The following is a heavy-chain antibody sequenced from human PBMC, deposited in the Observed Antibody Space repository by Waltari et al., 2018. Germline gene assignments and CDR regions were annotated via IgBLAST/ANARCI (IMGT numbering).Heavy chain of an antibody. CDR2: IWYDGSNK. V-gene: IGHV3-33*01. CDR3: ARDDSSGYFAFDI. Sequence: VQLVESGGGVVQPGRSLRLSCAASGFTFSSYGMHWVRQAPGKGLEWVAVIWYDGSNKYYADSVKGRFTISRDNSKNTLYLQMNSLRAEDTAVYYCARDDSSGYFAFDIWGQGTMVTVSS. CDR1: GFTFSSYG. J-gene: IGHJ3*02. D-gene: IGHD3-22*01.